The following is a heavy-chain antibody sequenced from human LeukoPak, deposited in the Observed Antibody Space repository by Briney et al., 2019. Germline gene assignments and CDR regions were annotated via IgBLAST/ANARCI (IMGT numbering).Heavy chain of an antibody. Sequence: PGGSLRLSCAASGFTFSTYWMSWVRQAPGKGLEWVANIKQDGSEKYYVDSVKGRFTIPRDSAKNSVYLQMNSLRAEDTAMYYCASQVCSGGSCYHXSVDXXXQGXLVTV. CDR1: GFTFSTYW. J-gene: IGHJ4*02. CDR2: IKQDGSEK. V-gene: IGHV3-7*01. CDR3: ASQVCSGGSCYHXSVDX. D-gene: IGHD2-15*01.